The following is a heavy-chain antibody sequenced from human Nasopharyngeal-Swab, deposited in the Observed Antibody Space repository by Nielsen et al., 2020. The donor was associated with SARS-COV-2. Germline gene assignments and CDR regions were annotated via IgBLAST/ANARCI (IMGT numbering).Heavy chain of an antibody. CDR1: GFTFSDYY. CDR2: ISSSGSTI. V-gene: IGHV3-11*04. D-gene: IGHD3-10*01. Sequence: GGSLRLSCASSGFTFSDYYMSWIRQAPGKGLDWVSYISSSGSTIYYADSVKGRFTISRDNAKNSLYLQMNSLRDEDTAVYYCARDVMVRGVIAHYYHYGMDVWGQGTTVAVSS. J-gene: IGHJ6*02. CDR3: ARDVMVRGVIAHYYHYGMDV.